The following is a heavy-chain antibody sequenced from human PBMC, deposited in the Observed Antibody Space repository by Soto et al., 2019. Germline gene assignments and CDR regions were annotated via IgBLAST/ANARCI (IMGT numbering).Heavy chain of an antibody. V-gene: IGHV1-69*02. CDR1: GGSFISYT. CDR3: AKSLLFVDHAYMDV. D-gene: IGHD2-21*01. J-gene: IGHJ6*03. CDR2: IIPIQGRA. Sequence: SVKVSCKASGGSFISYTFTWVRQAPGQGLEWMGRIIPIQGRANYALKLQDRVTITADRSTKTAYMELRSPRPEDTAVYYCAKSLLFVDHAYMDVWGKGTTVTVSS.